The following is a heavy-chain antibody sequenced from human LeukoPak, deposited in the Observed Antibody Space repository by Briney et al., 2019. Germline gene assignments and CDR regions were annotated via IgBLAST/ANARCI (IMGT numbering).Heavy chain of an antibody. Sequence: PSETLSLTCTVSGGSICSYYWSWLRHPPGKGLEWMGYIYYTGSTNYNPSLKSRVTIAVVTSKNQFSLKLSSVTAADTAVYYCARNVGRWFDPWGQGTLVTVSS. CDR2: IYYTGST. D-gene: IGHD1-26*01. V-gene: IGHV4-59*01. CDR1: GGSICSYY. CDR3: ARNVGRWFDP. J-gene: IGHJ5*02.